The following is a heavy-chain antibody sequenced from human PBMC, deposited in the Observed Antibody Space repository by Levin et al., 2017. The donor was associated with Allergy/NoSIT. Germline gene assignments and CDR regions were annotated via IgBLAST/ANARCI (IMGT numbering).Heavy chain of an antibody. CDR3: ARGGAMADLDY. V-gene: IGHV1-2*02. CDR1: GYTFTDYY. CDR2: INPNSGGT. D-gene: IGHD5-18*01. Sequence: GGPVKVSCKASGYTFTDYYMHWVRQAPGQGLEWMGWINPNSGGTKYAQKFQGRVTMSTDTSISTAYMELRRLRSDDTAVYYCARGGAMADLDYWGQGTLVTVSS. J-gene: IGHJ4*02.